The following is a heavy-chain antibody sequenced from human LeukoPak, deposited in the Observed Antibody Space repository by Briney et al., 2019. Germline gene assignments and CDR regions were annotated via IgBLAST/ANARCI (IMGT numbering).Heavy chain of an antibody. CDR2: ISYNGINE. V-gene: IGHV3-30*18. D-gene: IGHD6-19*01. CDR3: AKVRWDNSGWYYLDY. CDR1: GFSFSDYN. J-gene: IGHJ4*02. Sequence: GGSLRLSCAASGFSFSDYNMHWVRQAPGKVLEWMAVISYNGINEYYADSVKGRFTISRDNSKSTLLLQMNSLRAEDTAVYYCAKVRWDNSGWYYLDYWGQGTLVTVSS.